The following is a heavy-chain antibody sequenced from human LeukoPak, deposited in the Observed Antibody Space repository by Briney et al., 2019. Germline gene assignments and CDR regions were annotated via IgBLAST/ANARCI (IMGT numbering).Heavy chain of an antibody. CDR1: GFTFSSYA. J-gene: IGHJ5*02. CDR2: ISYDGSNK. CDR3: ASPDLSP. V-gene: IGHV3-30-3*01. Sequence: GGSLRLSCAASGFTFSSYAMHWVRQAPGKGLEWVAVISYDGSNKYYADSVKGRFTISRDNSKNTLYLEMNSLRADDTAVYSCASPDLSPWGQGTLVTVSS.